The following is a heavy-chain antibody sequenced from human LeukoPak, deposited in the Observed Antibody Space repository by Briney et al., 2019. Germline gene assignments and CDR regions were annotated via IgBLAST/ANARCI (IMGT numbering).Heavy chain of an antibody. J-gene: IGHJ3*02. CDR1: GFTFSSYA. CDR3: ARGAGNGVVYAFDI. V-gene: IGHV3-30-3*01. Sequence: PGGSLRLSCAASGFTFSSYAMHWVRQAPGKGLEWVAVVSYDGSDRNHADSVKGRFTISRDNSKNTLNVQMNSLRAEDTAVYYCARGAGNGVVYAFDIWGQGTMVTVSS. CDR2: VSYDGSDR. D-gene: IGHD3-3*01.